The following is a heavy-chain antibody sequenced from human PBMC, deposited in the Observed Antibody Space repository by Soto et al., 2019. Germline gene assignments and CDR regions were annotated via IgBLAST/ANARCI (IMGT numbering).Heavy chain of an antibody. J-gene: IGHJ4*02. D-gene: IGHD1-26*01. Sequence: ASVKVSCKASGYTFTGYYMHWVRQAPGQGLEWRGWINPNSGGTNYAQKFQGWVTMTRDTSISTAYMELSRLRSDDTAVYYCARDSLAVGATAYDYWGQGTLVTVSS. CDR2: INPNSGGT. CDR1: GYTFTGYY. V-gene: IGHV1-2*04. CDR3: ARDSLAVGATAYDY.